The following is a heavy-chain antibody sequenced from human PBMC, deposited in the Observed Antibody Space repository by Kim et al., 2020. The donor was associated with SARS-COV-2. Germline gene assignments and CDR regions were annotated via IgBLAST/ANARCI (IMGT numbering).Heavy chain of an antibody. CDR2: IYYSGST. CDR1: GGSISSSSYY. J-gene: IGHJ5*01. V-gene: IGHV4-39*01. CDR3: ARHNLQLAIFGVVIPCFDP. Sequence: SETLSLTCTVSGGSISSSSYYWGWIRQPPGKGLEWIGSIYYSGSTYYNPSLKSRVTISVDTSKNQFSLKLSSVTAADTALYYCARHNLQLAIFGVVIPCFDPWGQGTLVTVSS. D-gene: IGHD3-3*01.